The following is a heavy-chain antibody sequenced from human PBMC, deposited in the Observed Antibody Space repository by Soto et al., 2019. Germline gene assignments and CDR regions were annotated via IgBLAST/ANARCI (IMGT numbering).Heavy chain of an antibody. Sequence: QVHLAQSGAEVKKPGASVKVSCKASGYTFTSFAIHWVRQAPGQGLEWMGWINAGNGNIKHSQKFQRRVTITRDTSASTAYMELSSLRFEDTAVYYCARDGAVAGDSNFDYWGQGTLVTVSS. J-gene: IGHJ4*02. D-gene: IGHD6-19*01. CDR2: INAGNGNI. V-gene: IGHV1-3*01. CDR3: ARDGAVAGDSNFDY. CDR1: GYTFTSFA.